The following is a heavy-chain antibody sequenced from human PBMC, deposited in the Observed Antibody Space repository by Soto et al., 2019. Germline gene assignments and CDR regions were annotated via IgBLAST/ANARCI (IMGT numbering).Heavy chain of an antibody. CDR2: ISYDGSNK. D-gene: IGHD6-19*01. V-gene: IGHV3-30-3*01. Sequence: QVQLVESGGGVVQPGRSLRLSCAASGFTFSSYAMHWVRQAPGKGLEWVAVISYDGSNKYYADSVKGRFTISRDNSKNTRYLQMNSLRAEDTAVYYCAREGWGIAVNAFDIWGQGTMVTVSS. CDR3: AREGWGIAVNAFDI. CDR1: GFTFSSYA. J-gene: IGHJ3*02.